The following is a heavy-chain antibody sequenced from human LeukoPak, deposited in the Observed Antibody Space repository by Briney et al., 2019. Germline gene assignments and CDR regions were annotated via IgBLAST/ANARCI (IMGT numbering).Heavy chain of an antibody. D-gene: IGHD1-7*01. Sequence: ASVKVSCKASGYTFTSYYMHWVRQAPGQGLECVGIINPSGGSTSYAQKFQGRVTMTRDTSTSTVYTELSSLRSEDTAVYYCARDLGVSGWNYAYFQHWGQGTLVTVSS. CDR1: GYTFTSYY. CDR2: INPSGGST. V-gene: IGHV1-46*01. CDR3: ARDLGVSGWNYAYFQH. J-gene: IGHJ1*01.